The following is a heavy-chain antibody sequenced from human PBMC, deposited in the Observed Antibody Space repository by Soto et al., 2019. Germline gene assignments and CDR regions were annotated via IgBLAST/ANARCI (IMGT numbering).Heavy chain of an antibody. CDR3: ARIPNYDSSGHDAFDI. D-gene: IGHD3-22*01. Sequence: SETLSLTCAVYGGSFSGYYWSWIRQPPGKGLEWIGEINHSGSTNYNPSLKSRVTISVDTSKNQYSLQLSSVTAADTAVYYCARIPNYDSSGHDAFDIWGHGTMVTVSS. V-gene: IGHV4-34*01. CDR2: INHSGST. J-gene: IGHJ3*02. CDR1: GGSFSGYY.